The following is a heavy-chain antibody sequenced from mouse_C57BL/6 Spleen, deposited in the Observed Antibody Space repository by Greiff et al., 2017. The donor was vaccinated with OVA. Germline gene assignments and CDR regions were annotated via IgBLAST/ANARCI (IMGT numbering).Heavy chain of an antibody. V-gene: IGHV1-82*01. CDR3: ARIYGYDGAMDY. J-gene: IGHJ4*01. D-gene: IGHD2-2*01. Sequence: QVQLQQSGPELVKPGASVKISCKASGYAFSSSWMNWVKQRPGKGLEWIGRIYPGDGDTNYNGKFKGKATLTADKSSSTAYMQLSSLTSEDSAVYFCARIYGYDGAMDYWGQGTSVTVSS. CDR1: GYAFSSSW. CDR2: IYPGDGDT.